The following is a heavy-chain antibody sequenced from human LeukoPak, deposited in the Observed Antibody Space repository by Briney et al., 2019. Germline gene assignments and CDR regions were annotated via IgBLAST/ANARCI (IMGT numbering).Heavy chain of an antibody. CDR3: AKEGYYDSSGYYYPPHDAFDI. CDR1: GFTFSSYG. J-gene: IGHJ3*02. CDR2: IRYDGSNK. D-gene: IGHD3-22*01. Sequence: GGSLRLSCAASGFTFSSYGMHWVRQAPGKGLEWVAFIRYDGSNKYYADSVKGRFTISRDNSKNTLYLQMNSLRAEDTAVYYCAKEGYYDSSGYYYPPHDAFDIWGQGTMVTVSS. V-gene: IGHV3-30*02.